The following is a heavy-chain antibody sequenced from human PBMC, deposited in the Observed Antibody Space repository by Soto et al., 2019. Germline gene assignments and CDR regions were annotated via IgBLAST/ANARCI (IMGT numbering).Heavy chain of an antibody. CDR2: IYSGGST. J-gene: IGHJ4*02. CDR1: GFTVSSNH. D-gene: IGHD6-19*01. CDR3: AREILRSAGREAVASFDY. Sequence: EVQLVESGGGLVQPGGSLRLSCAASGFTVSSNHMSWVRQAPGKGLEWVSVIYSGGSTYYADSVKGRFTISRDNSKNTLYLQMNSLRAEDTAVYYCAREILRSAGREAVASFDYWGQGTLVTVSS. V-gene: IGHV3-66*01.